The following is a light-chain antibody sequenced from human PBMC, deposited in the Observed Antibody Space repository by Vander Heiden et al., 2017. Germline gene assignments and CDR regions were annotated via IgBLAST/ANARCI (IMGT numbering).Light chain of an antibody. CDR3: AAWDDSLTGWV. CDR2: DNN. J-gene: IGLJ3*02. V-gene: IGLV1-44*01. Sequence: QSVLTQPPSPSGTPGQRVTLPGSGSSSNIGRNTVNWYQQLPGTAPKVLIYDNNQRPSGIPDRFASSKSGTSASLAISGLQSEDEADYYGAAWDDSLTGWVFGGGTKLTVL. CDR1: SSNIGRNT.